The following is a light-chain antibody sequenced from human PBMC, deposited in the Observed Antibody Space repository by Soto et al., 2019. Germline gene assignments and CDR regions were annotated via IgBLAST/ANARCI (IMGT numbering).Light chain of an antibody. CDR1: SSDVGSYNR. CDR2: EVS. CDR3: SSYTSSSTFPHVV. Sequence: QSVLTQPPSVSGSPGQSVTISCTGTSSDVGSYNRVSWYQQPPGTAPKLMIYEVSNRPSGVPDRFSGSKSGNTASLTISGLQAEDEADYYCSSYTSSSTFPHVVFGGGTKLTVL. J-gene: IGLJ2*01. V-gene: IGLV2-18*02.